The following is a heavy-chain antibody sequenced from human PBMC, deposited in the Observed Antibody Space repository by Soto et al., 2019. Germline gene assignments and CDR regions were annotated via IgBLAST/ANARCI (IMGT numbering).Heavy chain of an antibody. CDR3: AKTQIDP. CDR1: GFTFSSYG. CDR2: ISYDGSNK. V-gene: IGHV3-30*18. J-gene: IGHJ5*02. Sequence: QVQLVESGGGVVQPGRSLRLSCAASGFTFSSYGMHWVRQAPGKGLEWVAVISYDGSNKYYADSVKGRFTISRDNSKNMLYLQMNCLIDEDTAVYFCAKTQIDPWGQGTLVTVSS.